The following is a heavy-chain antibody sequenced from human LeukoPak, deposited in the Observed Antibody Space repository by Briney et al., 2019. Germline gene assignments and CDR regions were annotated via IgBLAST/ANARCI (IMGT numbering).Heavy chain of an antibody. J-gene: IGHJ4*02. Sequence: GGSLRLSCAASGFTVSNNYMSWARQAPGKGLEWVSVIYSGGSTYYADSVRGRFTISSDNSKNTLYLQMNSLRAEDTAVFYCPRVRTGSSGYYYDYYFDYWGQGTLVTVSS. CDR3: PRVRTGSSGYYYDYYFDY. V-gene: IGHV3-53*01. CDR1: GFTVSNNY. CDR2: IYSGGST. D-gene: IGHD3-22*01.